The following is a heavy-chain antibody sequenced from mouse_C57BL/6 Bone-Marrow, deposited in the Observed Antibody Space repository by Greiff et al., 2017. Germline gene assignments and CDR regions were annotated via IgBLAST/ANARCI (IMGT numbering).Heavy chain of an antibody. J-gene: IGHJ2*01. CDR3: ARGGNYGGYYVDY. D-gene: IGHD2-1*01. CDR2: FHPYNDDT. Sequence: VQLQASGAALVKPGASVTMSCKASGYTFTTYPLEWMKQNHGKSLEWIGNFHPYNDDTKYNEKFKGKATLTVEKSSSTVYLELSRLTSDDSAVYYCARGGNYGGYYVDYWGQGTTLTVSS. CDR1: GYTFTTYP. V-gene: IGHV1-47*01.